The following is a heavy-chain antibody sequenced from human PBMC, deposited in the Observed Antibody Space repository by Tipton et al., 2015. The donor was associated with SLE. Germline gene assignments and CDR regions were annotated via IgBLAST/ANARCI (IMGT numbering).Heavy chain of an antibody. D-gene: IGHD1-26*01. CDR3: ARNGGSYYMYFNL. CDR1: GGSISKTDYS. CDR2: IYHTGST. Sequence: LRLSCAVSGGSISKTDYSWGWIRQPPGKGLEWIGYIYHTGSTFYNPSLKSRVTMSVDTSKNQFSLKLSSVTAADTAVYYCARNGGSYYMYFNLWGRGTLVTVSS. V-gene: IGHV4-30-2*01. J-gene: IGHJ2*01.